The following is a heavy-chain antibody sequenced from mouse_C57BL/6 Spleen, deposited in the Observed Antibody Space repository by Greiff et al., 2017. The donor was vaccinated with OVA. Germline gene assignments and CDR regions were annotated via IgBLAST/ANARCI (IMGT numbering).Heavy chain of an antibody. CDR2: ISSGGDYI. Sequence: EVQLVESGEGLVKPGGSLKLSCAASGFTFSSYAMSWVRQTPEKRLEWVAYISSGGDYIYYADTVKGRFTISRDNARNTLYLQMSSLKSEDTAMYYCTRAYGYDGAYYAMDYWGQGTSVTVSS. V-gene: IGHV5-9-1*02. J-gene: IGHJ4*01. CDR3: TRAYGYDGAYYAMDY. D-gene: IGHD2-2*01. CDR1: GFTFSSYA.